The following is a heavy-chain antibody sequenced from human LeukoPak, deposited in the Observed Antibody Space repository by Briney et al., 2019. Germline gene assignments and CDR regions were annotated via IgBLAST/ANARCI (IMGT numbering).Heavy chain of an antibody. CDR1: GYTFTSYG. Sequence: ASVKVSRKASGYTFTSYGISWVRQAPGQGLEWMGWISAYNGNTNYAQKLQGRVTMTTDTSTSTAYMELRSLRSDDTAVYYCARPLLRLGELSALDYWGQGTLVTVSS. V-gene: IGHV1-18*01. J-gene: IGHJ4*02. CDR2: ISAYNGNT. CDR3: ARPLLRLGELSALDY. D-gene: IGHD3-16*02.